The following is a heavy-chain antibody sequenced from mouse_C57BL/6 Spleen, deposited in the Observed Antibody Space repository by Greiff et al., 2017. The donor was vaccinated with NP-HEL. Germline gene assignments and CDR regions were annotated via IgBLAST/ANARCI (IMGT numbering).Heavy chain of an antibody. Sequence: EVQLQQSGPELVKPGASVKISCKASGYSFTGYYMNWVKQSPEKSLEWIGEINPSTGGTTYNQKFKAKATLTVDKSSSTAYMQLKSLTSEDSAVYYCARDKLVDSSGYGYWGQGTTLTVSS. CDR1: GYSFTGYY. CDR3: ARDKLVDSSGYGY. CDR2: INPSTGGT. D-gene: IGHD3-2*02. V-gene: IGHV1-42*01. J-gene: IGHJ2*01.